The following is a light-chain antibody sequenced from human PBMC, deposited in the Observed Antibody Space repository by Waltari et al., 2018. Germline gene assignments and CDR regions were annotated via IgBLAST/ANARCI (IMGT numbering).Light chain of an antibody. CDR2: GAY. CDR3: QQYNNWPPV. V-gene: IGKV3-15*01. J-gene: IGKJ3*01. Sequence: EIVMTQSPATLSVSPGERATLSCRASQRVSSNLAWYQQKPGQAPRLLIYGAYTRATGIPTRFSGSGSGTEFTLTVSSLQSEDFAVYYCQQYNNWPPVFGPGTKVDIK. CDR1: QRVSSN.